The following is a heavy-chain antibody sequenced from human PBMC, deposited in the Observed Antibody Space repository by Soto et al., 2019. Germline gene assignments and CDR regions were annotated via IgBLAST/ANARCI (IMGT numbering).Heavy chain of an antibody. CDR1: GFTFSNYW. D-gene: IGHD3-22*01. J-gene: IGHJ4*02. CDR2: LKSDGSGT. V-gene: IGHV3-74*03. Sequence: EVQLVESGGGLVQPGGSLRLSCAVSGFTFSNYWMHWVRQAPGKGLVWVSRLKSDGSGTMYADSVKGRLTISRDNAKNTLYLQMNSPRAEDTAVYYCVRGDSDYYDGNGYLGRHWGQRTLVTASS. CDR3: VRGDSDYYDGNGYLGRH.